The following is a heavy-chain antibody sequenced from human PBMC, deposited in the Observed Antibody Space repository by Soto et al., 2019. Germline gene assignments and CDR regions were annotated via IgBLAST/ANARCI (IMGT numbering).Heavy chain of an antibody. CDR2: ISYDGSNK. CDR3: ARDPLYYYDSSGLSYYFDY. D-gene: IGHD3-22*01. J-gene: IGHJ4*02. Sequence: PWGSLRLSCAASGFTFSSYAMHWVRQAPGKGLEWVAVISYDGSNKYYADSVKGRFTISRDYSKNTLYLQMNSLRAEDTAVYYCARDPLYYYDSSGLSYYFDYWGQGTLVTVSS. CDR1: GFTFSSYA. V-gene: IGHV3-30-3*01.